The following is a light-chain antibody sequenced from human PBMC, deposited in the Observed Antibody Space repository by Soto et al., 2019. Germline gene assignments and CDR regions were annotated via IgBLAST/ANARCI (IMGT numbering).Light chain of an antibody. CDR3: SSYTSSSTLV. J-gene: IGLJ1*01. CDR2: DVS. CDR1: SNEVGDYNY. V-gene: IGLV2-14*01. Sequence: QSVLTQPASLSGSPGQSITISCTGTSNEVGDYNYVSWYQQHPGKAPKVMIYDVSNRPSGVSNRFSGSKSGNTASLTISGLQAEDEADYYCSSYTSSSTLVFGTGTKVTVL.